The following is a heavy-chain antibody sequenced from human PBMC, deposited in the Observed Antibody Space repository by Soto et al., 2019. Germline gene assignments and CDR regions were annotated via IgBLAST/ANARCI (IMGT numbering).Heavy chain of an antibody. CDR3: ARDRGYNWNYGWFDP. CDR2: VSPYNGNT. CDR1: GYTFSNYG. Sequence: QVQLVQSGAEVKKPGASVKVSCKASGYTFSNYGISRVRQAPGQGLEWMGRVSPYNGNTNYEQKLQGRVTMTTDTSTSTAYMELRSLRSDDTAVYYCARDRGYNWNYGWFDPWGQGTLVTVSS. J-gene: IGHJ5*02. V-gene: IGHV1-18*01. D-gene: IGHD1-7*01.